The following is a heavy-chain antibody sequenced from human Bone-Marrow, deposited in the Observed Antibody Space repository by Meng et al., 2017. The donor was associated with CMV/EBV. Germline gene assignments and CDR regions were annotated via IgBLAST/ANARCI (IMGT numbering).Heavy chain of an antibody. V-gene: IGHV1-69*05. CDR2: IIPIFGTA. CDR3: ASCDYTVTTSYYYYGMDV. J-gene: IGHJ6*01. Sequence: SVKVSCKASGGTFSSYAISWVRQAPGQGLEWMGGIIPIFGTANYAQKFQGRVTITTDESTSTAYMELSSLRSEDTAVYYCASCDYTVTTSYYYYGMDVWGQGPTVTGYS. D-gene: IGHD4-11*01. CDR1: GGTFSSYA.